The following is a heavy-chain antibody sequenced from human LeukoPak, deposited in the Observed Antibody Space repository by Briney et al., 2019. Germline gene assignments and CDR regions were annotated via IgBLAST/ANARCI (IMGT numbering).Heavy chain of an antibody. CDR2: INPNSGGT. V-gene: IGHV1-2*02. D-gene: IGHD3-22*01. CDR1: GYTFTGYY. J-gene: IGHJ4*02. Sequence: ASVKVSCKASGYTFTGYYMHWVRQAPGQGLEWRGWINPNSGGTNYAQKFQGRVTMTRDTSISTAYMELSRLRSDDTAVYYCARVRDSSGYYSYYFDYWGQGTLVTVSS. CDR3: ARVRDSSGYYSYYFDY.